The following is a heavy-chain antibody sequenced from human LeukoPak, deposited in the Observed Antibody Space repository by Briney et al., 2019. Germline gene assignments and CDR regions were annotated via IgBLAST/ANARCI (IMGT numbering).Heavy chain of an antibody. CDR2: MNPNSGNT. CDR1: GYTFTSYD. D-gene: IGHD3-22*01. Sequence: ASVKVSCKASGYTFTSYDINWVRQATGQGLEWMRWMNPNSGNTGYAQKFQGRVTMTRNTSISTAYMELSSLRSEDTAVYYCARGGTYYYVSSGYYYVPRRDYYMDVWGKGTTVTVSS. J-gene: IGHJ6*03. CDR3: ARGGTYYYVSSGYYYVPRRDYYMDV. V-gene: IGHV1-8*01.